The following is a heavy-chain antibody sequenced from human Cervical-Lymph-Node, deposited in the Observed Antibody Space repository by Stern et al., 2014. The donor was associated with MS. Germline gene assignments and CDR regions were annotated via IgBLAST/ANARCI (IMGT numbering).Heavy chain of an antibody. D-gene: IGHD2-2*02. V-gene: IGHV3-13*01. Sequence: EVHLVESGGGLVQPGGSLRLSCAASGFTFSSYDMHWVRQGTGKGLEWVSAIGTAGDTYYPGSVKGRFTISRENAKNSLYLQMNSLRAGDTAVYYCARAGYCSSTSCYTDYYYYGMDVWGQGTTVTVSS. CDR1: GFTFSSYD. CDR3: ARAGYCSSTSCYTDYYYYGMDV. CDR2: IGTAGDT. J-gene: IGHJ6*02.